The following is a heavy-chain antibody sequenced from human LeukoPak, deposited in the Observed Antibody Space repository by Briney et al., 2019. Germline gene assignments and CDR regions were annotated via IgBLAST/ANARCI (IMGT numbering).Heavy chain of an antibody. D-gene: IGHD6-19*01. CDR1: GFTFGDYA. J-gene: IGHJ3*02. Sequence: GGSLRLSCTASGFTFGDYAMSWFRQAPGKGLEWVAFIRYDGSNKYYADSVKGRFTISRDNSKNTLYLQMNSLRAEDTAVYYCAKDRSGWLRSGAAFDIWGQGTMVTVSS. CDR3: AKDRSGWLRSGAAFDI. V-gene: IGHV3-30*02. CDR2: IRYDGSNK.